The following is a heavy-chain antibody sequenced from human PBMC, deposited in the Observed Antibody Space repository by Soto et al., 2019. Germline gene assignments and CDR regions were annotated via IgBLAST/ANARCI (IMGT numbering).Heavy chain of an antibody. CDR2: IKSDASTT. Sequence: EVQLVESGGGLVQPGGSLRLSCAASGFTFSTSWMHWVRQAAGKGLVWVSRIKSDASTTNYADSVKGRFTISRDNAKNTLYLQMDSLTVEDTALYYCARGPTGWFGYDYWGQGTLVTVSS. J-gene: IGHJ4*02. V-gene: IGHV3-74*01. D-gene: IGHD3-10*01. CDR3: ARGPTGWFGYDY. CDR1: GFTFSTSW.